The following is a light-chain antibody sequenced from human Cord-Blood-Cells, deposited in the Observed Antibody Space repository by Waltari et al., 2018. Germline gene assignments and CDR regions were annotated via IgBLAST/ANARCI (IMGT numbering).Light chain of an antibody. CDR2: QDS. V-gene: IGLV3-1*01. J-gene: IGLJ2*01. CDR1: KLGDKY. Sequence: SYELTQPPSVSVSPGQTASITCSGDKLGDKYACWYQQKPGQSPVLVIYQDSKRPSGIPERFSGSNSGNTGTLPIRGTQAMDEADYYCQAWDSSTVVFGGGTKLTVL. CDR3: QAWDSSTVV.